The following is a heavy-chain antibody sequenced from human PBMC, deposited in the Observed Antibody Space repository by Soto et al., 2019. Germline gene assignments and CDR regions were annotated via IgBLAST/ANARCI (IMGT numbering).Heavy chain of an antibody. V-gene: IGHV4-38-2*01. CDR2: IYHSGST. D-gene: IGHD3-22*01. Sequence: SETLSLTCAVSCYSISSGYYWGWIRQTPGKGLEWIGSIYHSGSTYYNPSLKSRVTISVYTSKNQFSLKLSSVTAADTAVYYCARVDPYYYDSSGPRGWFDPWGQGTLVTVSS. CDR3: ARVDPYYYDSSGPRGWFDP. CDR1: CYSISSGYY. J-gene: IGHJ5*02.